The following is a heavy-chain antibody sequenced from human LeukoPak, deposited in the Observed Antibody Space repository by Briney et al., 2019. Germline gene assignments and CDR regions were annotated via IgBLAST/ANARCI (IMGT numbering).Heavy chain of an antibody. V-gene: IGHV1-24*01. J-gene: IGHJ4*02. D-gene: IGHD3-10*01. CDR3: ATVDMVRGVIITFRLDY. Sequence: ASVKVSCKVSGYTLTELSMHWVRQAPGKGLEWMGGFDPEDGETIYAQKFQGRVTMTEDTSTDTAYMELSSLRSEDTAVYYCATVDMVRGVIITFRLDYWGQGTLVTVSS. CDR2: FDPEDGET. CDR1: GYTLTELS.